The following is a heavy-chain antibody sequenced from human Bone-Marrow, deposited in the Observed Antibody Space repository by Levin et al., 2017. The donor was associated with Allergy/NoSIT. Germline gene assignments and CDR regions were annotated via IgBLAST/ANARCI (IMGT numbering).Heavy chain of an antibody. V-gene: IGHV3-66*01. CDR2: LYSGGST. CDR3: AREGWFGDSPNYYYMDV. CDR1: GFSVRSNF. Sequence: ETLSLTCAASGFSVRSNFMSWVRQAPGKGLEWVSFLYSGGSTYYADSVRGRFSVSRDDSKNTVYLQLTSLRAEDTAVYYCAREGWFGDSPNYYYMDVWGKGTTVIVSS. D-gene: IGHD3-10*01. J-gene: IGHJ6*03.